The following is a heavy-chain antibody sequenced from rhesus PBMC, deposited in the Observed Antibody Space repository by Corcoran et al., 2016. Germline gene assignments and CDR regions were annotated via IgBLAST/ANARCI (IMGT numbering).Heavy chain of an antibody. D-gene: IGHD3-16*01. V-gene: IGHV4-57*02. CDR3: AREPYYYSGSYSNFDY. J-gene: IGHJ4*01. CDR1: GGSISSSNW. Sequence: QLQLQESGPGLVKPSETLSLTCAVSGGSISSSNWWSWIRQPSGKGLEGIGRISGGGGRTSDNPSLKSRVTISKDTSKNQFSVKLGSVTAADTAVYYWAREPYYYSGSYSNFDYWGQGVLVTVSS. CDR2: ISGGGGRT.